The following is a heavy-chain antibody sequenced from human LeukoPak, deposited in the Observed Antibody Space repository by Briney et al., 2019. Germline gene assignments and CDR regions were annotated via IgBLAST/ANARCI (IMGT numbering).Heavy chain of an antibody. Sequence: ASVKVSCKASGYTFTSYGVSWVRQAPGQGLEWVGWISASNGNTNSAQKLQGRVTLTTDTSSSTAYVELRSLRSDDTAVYYCARYPLSYTSNWHYYFDYWGQGTLLTASS. CDR1: GYTFTSYG. CDR2: ISASNGNT. V-gene: IGHV1-18*01. CDR3: ARYPLSYTSNWHYYFDY. J-gene: IGHJ4*02. D-gene: IGHD1-7*01.